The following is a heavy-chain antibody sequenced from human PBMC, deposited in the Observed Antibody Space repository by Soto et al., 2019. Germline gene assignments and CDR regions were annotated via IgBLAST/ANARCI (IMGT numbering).Heavy chain of an antibody. J-gene: IGHJ5*02. Sequence: PGGSLRLSCASSGFTFSDYYMSWIRQAPGKGLEWVSYISSSGSTIYYADSVKGRFTISRDNAKNSLYLQMNSLRAEDTAVYYCAGDHGRDDYIWGRARPQLHWFDPWGQGTLVTVSS. CDR3: AGDHGRDDYIWGRARPQLHWFDP. CDR1: GFTFSDYY. V-gene: IGHV3-11*01. CDR2: ISSSGSTI. D-gene: IGHD3-16*01.